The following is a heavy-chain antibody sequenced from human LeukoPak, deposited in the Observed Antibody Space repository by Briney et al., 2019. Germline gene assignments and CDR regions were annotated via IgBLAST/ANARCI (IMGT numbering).Heavy chain of an antibody. V-gene: IGHV4-30-2*01. J-gene: IGHJ6*02. CDR2: IYHSGST. D-gene: IGHD4-11*01. Sequence: SETLSLTCAVSGGSISSGGYSWSWIRQPPGKGLEWIGYIYHSGSTYYNPSLKSRVTISVDRSKNQFSLKLSSVTAADTAVYYCATFTQTTIDHYGMDVWGQGTTVTVSS. CDR3: ATFTQTTIDHYGMDV. CDR1: GGSISSGGYS.